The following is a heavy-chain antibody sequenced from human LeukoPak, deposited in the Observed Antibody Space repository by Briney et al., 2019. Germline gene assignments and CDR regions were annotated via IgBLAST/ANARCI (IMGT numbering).Heavy chain of an antibody. D-gene: IGHD3-10*01. J-gene: IGHJ6*03. V-gene: IGHV4-34*01. CDR3: ARNPSRGYYYYMDV. CDR2: IYYSGST. Sequence: PSETLSLTCAVYGGSFSGYYWSWIRQPPGKGLEWIGSIYYSGSTYYNPSLKSRVTISVDTSKNQFSLKLSSVTAADTAVYYCARNPSRGYYYYMDVWGKGTTVTVSS. CDR1: GGSFSGYY.